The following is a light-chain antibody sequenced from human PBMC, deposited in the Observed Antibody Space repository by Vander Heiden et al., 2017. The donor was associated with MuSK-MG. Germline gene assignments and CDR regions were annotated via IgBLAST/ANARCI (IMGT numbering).Light chain of an antibody. CDR3: QQDHTAPLT. V-gene: IGKV4-1*01. J-gene: IGKJ4*01. CDR1: QTVLYSSNNKNY. Sequence: DIVMTQSPDSLAVSLGERATINCKSSQTVLYSSNNKNYLAWYQQKPGQPPKLLISWASTRESGVPDRFTGSGSGADFTLTISSLQAEDVAVYYCQQDHTAPLTFGGGTKVEIK. CDR2: WAS.